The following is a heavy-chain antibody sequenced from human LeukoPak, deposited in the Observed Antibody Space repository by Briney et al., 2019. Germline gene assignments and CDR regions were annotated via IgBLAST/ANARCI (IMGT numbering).Heavy chain of an antibody. V-gene: IGHV3-7*01. D-gene: IGHD1-14*01. CDR2: VKQDGSER. CDR1: GFISSSYW. J-gene: IGHJ4*02. CDR3: ARKTSDC. Sequence: PGGSLRLSCAASGFISSSYWMSWVRQAPGKGLEWVANVKQDGSERYYGDSVKGRFTISRDNAKNSLYLQMNSLRVEDTAVYYCARKTSDCWGQGTLVIVSS.